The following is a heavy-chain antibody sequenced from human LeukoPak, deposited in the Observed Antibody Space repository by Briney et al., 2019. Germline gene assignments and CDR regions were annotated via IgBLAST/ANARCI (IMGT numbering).Heavy chain of an antibody. D-gene: IGHD1-26*01. J-gene: IGHJ4*02. CDR3: ARDRALVGTFDY. V-gene: IGHV3-48*03. CDR1: GFTFSSYE. Sequence: GGSLRLSCAASGFTFSSYEMNCVRQAPGKRLEWVSYISSSGSTIYYADSVKGRFTISRDNAKNSLYLQMNSLRAEDTAVYYCARDRALVGTFDYWGQGTLVTVSS. CDR2: ISSSGSTI.